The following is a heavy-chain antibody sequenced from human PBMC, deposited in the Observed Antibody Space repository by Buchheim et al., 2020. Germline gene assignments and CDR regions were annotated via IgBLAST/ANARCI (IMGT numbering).Heavy chain of an antibody. CDR3: AKDPPQPSSGSYPWD. Sequence: QVQLVESGGGVVQPGRSLRLSCAASGFTFSSYGMHWVRQAPGKGLEWVAVISYDGSNKYYADSVKGRFTISRDNSKNTLYLQMNSLRAEDTAVYYCAKDPPQPSSGSYPWDWGQGTL. CDR1: GFTFSSYG. CDR2: ISYDGSNK. J-gene: IGHJ4*02. V-gene: IGHV3-30*18. D-gene: IGHD1-26*01.